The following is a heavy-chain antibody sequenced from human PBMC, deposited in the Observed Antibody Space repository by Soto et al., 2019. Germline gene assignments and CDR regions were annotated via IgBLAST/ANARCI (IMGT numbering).Heavy chain of an antibody. J-gene: IGHJ6*02. CDR2: ISYDGSSK. V-gene: IGHV3-30*18. CDR1: GFTFTNYG. Sequence: LRLSCAGSGFTFTNYGMHWVRQAPGKGLEWLAVISYDGSSKYYADSVKGRFTISRDNVKNALYLQMNSLRSEDTAVYYCAKDIALVRGVIIDMDVWGQGTTVTVS. D-gene: IGHD3-10*01. CDR3: AKDIALVRGVIIDMDV.